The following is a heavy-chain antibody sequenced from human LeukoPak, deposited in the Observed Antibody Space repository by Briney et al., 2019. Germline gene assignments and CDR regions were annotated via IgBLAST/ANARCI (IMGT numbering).Heavy chain of an antibody. D-gene: IGHD6-13*01. J-gene: IGHJ5*02. CDR3: ARAPGSSSFGWFDL. V-gene: IGHV3-33*01. Sequence: GRSLRLSCAASGFTFSSYGMHWVRQAPGKGLEWVAVIWYDGSNKYYADSVKGRFTISRDNSKNTLYLQMNSLRAEDTAVYYCARAPGSSSFGWFDLWGQGTLVTVSS. CDR2: IWYDGSNK. CDR1: GFTFSSYG.